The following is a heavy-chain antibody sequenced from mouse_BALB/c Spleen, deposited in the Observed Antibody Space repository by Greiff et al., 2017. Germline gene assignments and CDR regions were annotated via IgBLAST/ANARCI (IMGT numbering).Heavy chain of an antibody. Sequence: EVMLVESGGGLVKPGGSLKLSCAASGFAFSSYDMSWVRQTPEKRLEWVAYISSGGGSTYYPDTVKGRFTISRDNAKNTLYLQMSSLKSEDTAMYYCARQLRGFDVWGAGTTVTVSS. CDR1: GFAFSSYD. D-gene: IGHD3-1*01. CDR2: ISSGGGST. V-gene: IGHV5-12-1*01. CDR3: ARQLRGFDV. J-gene: IGHJ1*01.